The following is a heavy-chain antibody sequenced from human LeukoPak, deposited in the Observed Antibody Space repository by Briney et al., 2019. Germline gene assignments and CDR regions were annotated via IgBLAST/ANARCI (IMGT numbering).Heavy chain of an antibody. CDR1: GFTVSSNY. J-gene: IGHJ1*01. Sequence: PGGSLRLSCAASGFTVSSNYMSWVRQAPGKGLEWVSVIYSGGSTYYADSVKGRFTISRDNSKNTLYLQMNSLRAEDTAVYYCARRMAASATGGRFQDWGQGSLVTVSS. CDR2: IYSGGST. D-gene: IGHD6-25*01. V-gene: IGHV3-53*01. CDR3: ARRMAASATGGRFQD.